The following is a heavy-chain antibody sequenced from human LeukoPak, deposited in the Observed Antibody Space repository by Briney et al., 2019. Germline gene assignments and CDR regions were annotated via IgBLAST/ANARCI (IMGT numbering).Heavy chain of an antibody. CDR3: AKAPAAAGNDYFDY. V-gene: IGHV3-9*01. J-gene: IGHJ4*02. Sequence: GGSLGLSAADSGVTCKEYVMHSVLHAPGKGLEWVSDISWNSGSIGYADSVKGRFTISRDNAENSLYLQMNSLRAEDKALYCCAKAPAAAGNDYFDYWGQGTLVTVSS. CDR2: ISWNSGSI. CDR1: GVTCKEYV. D-gene: IGHD6-13*01.